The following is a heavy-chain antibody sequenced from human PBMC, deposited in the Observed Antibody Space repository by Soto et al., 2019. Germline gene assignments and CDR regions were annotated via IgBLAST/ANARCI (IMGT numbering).Heavy chain of an antibody. CDR1: GFTFSDHY. CDR3: ARIRVGIYDVNYFDY. D-gene: IGHD5-12*01. V-gene: IGHV3-72*01. CDR2: IRNKANSYST. J-gene: IGHJ4*02. Sequence: EVQLVESGGGLVQPGGSLRLSCAASGFTFSDHYVDWVRQAPGKGLEWVARIRNKANSYSTEYAASAKGRFTISRDDSKNLGYLQMRSLKTEDTAVYCCARIRVGIYDVNYFDYWGQCTLVTVSS.